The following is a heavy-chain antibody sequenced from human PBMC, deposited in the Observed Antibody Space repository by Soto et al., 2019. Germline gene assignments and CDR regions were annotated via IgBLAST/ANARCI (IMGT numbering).Heavy chain of an antibody. Sequence: QVQLQQWGAGLLKSSETLSLTCAVYGGSFSGYSWNWIRQPPGKGLEWIGEINHSGSTNYNPSLKSRVTISVDTSKNQFSLKLRSVTAADTAVYSCARGGILTGCGWDYWGQGTLVSVSS. CDR1: GGSFSGYS. CDR2: INHSGST. D-gene: IGHD3-9*01. CDR3: ARGGILTGCGWDY. V-gene: IGHV4-34*01. J-gene: IGHJ4*01.